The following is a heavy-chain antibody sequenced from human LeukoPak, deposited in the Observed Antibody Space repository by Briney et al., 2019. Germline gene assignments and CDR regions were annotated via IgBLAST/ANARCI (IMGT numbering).Heavy chain of an antibody. Sequence: GGSLRLSCAASGFTFTSSGMHWVRQAPGKGLEWVALIWHDASHTFYTDSVKGRFTISRDNSKNTVYLQMNSLGGEDTAVYYCARRGSHYYDSSGSNDWFDPWGQGTLVTVSS. CDR2: IWHDASHT. CDR1: GFTFTSSG. D-gene: IGHD3-22*01. V-gene: IGHV3-33*08. J-gene: IGHJ5*02. CDR3: ARRGSHYYDSSGSNDWFDP.